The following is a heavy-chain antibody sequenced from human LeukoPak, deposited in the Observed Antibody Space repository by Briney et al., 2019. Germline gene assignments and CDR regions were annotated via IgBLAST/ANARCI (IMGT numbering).Heavy chain of an antibody. J-gene: IGHJ3*01. CDR1: GFTFSTHW. Sequence: GGSLRLSCAASGFTFSTHWMSWVRQAPGKGLEWVAKIKEDGGEKYYVDSVKGRFTISRDNAKNSLSLQMHSLRDEDTAVYYCVRDQGYCTSASCRGDAFDVWGQGSMVSVSS. V-gene: IGHV3-7*01. CDR2: IKEDGGEK. D-gene: IGHD2-2*01. CDR3: VRDQGYCTSASCRGDAFDV.